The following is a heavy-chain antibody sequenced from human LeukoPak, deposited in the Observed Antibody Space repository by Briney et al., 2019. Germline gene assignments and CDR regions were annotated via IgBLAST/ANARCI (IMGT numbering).Heavy chain of an antibody. CDR3: ARGVLAYSNYIHNWFDP. J-gene: IGHJ5*02. V-gene: IGHV4-34*01. Sequence: SETLSLTCAVYGGSFSGYYWSWIRQPPGKGLEWIGEINHSGSTNYNPSLKNRVTISVDTSKNQFSLKLSSVTAADTAVYYYARGVLAYSNYIHNWFDPWGQGTLVTVSS. CDR1: GGSFSGYY. CDR2: INHSGST. D-gene: IGHD4-11*01.